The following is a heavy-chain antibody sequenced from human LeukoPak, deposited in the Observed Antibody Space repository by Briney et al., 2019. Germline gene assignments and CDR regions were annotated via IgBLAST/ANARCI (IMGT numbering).Heavy chain of an antibody. J-gene: IGHJ4*02. D-gene: IGHD4/OR15-4a*01. V-gene: IGHV4-4*07. CDR1: GGSISSYY. CDR2: IYSSGST. Sequence: SETLSLTCTVSGGSISSYYWSWIRQPAGKGLEWIGRIYSSGSTNYSPSLKGRVTMSVDTSKNQFSLKMTSMTAADTAVYYCARRGDYGGGHDYWGQGTLVTVPS. CDR3: ARRGDYGGGHDY.